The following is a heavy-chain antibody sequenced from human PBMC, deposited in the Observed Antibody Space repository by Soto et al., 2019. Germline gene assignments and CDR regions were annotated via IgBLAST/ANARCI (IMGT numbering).Heavy chain of an antibody. CDR1: GFTFSSYG. CDR3: AKETLVGATSVYGMDV. V-gene: IGHV3-30*18. Sequence: GGSLRLSCAASGFTFSSYGMHWVRQAPGKGLEWVAVISYDGSNKYYADSVKGRFTISRDNSKNTLYLQMNSLRAEDTAVYYCAKETLVGATSVYGMDVWGQGTTVTVSS. CDR2: ISYDGSNK. J-gene: IGHJ6*02. D-gene: IGHD1-26*01.